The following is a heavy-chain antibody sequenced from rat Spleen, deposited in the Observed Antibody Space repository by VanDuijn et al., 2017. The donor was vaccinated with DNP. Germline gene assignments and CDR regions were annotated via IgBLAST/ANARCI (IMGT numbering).Heavy chain of an antibody. J-gene: IGHJ2*01. Sequence: EVQLVESGGGLVQSGRSLKLSCVASGFTFTDYAMAWVRQAPEKGLEWVATIIFDGSRTYYRDSVKGRFTMSRDNAESTLYLQIHSLRSEDTATYYCARPFQWYFDSWGQGVKVTVSS. D-gene: IGHD1-1*01. V-gene: IGHV5-17*01. CDR1: GFTFTDYA. CDR2: IIFDGSRT. CDR3: ARPFQWYFDS.